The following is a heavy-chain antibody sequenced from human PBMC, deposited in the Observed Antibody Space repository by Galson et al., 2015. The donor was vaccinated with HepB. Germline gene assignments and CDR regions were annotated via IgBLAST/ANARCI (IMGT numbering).Heavy chain of an antibody. CDR2: ISGSGGST. V-gene: IGHV3-23*01. Sequence: SLRLSCAASGFTFSSYAMSWVRQAPGKGLEWVSAISGSGGSTYYADSVKGRFTISRDNSKNTLYLQMNSLRAEDTAVYYCPPPHGAMVTRAVGYWGQGTLVTVSS. J-gene: IGHJ4*02. D-gene: IGHD5-18*01. CDR3: PPPHGAMVTRAVGY. CDR1: GFTFSSYA.